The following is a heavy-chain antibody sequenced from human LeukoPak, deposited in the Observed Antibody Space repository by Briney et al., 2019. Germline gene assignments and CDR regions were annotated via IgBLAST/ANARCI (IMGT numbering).Heavy chain of an antibody. V-gene: IGHV4-39*07. CDR1: GGSISSSSYY. Sequence: SETLSLTCTVSGGSISSSSYYWGWIRQPPGKGLEWIGSIYYSGSTYYNPSLKSRVTISVDTSKNQFSLKQSSVTAADTAVYYCARYGSGSYYFSHNWFDPWGQGTLVTVSS. CDR3: ARYGSGSYYFSHNWFDP. CDR2: IYYSGST. J-gene: IGHJ5*02. D-gene: IGHD3-10*01.